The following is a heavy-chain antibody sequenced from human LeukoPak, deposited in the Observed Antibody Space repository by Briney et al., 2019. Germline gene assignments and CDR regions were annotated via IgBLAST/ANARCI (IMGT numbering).Heavy chain of an antibody. J-gene: IGHJ6*02. CDR2: IYSGGST. CDR1: GFTVSSNY. CDR3: ARDRAAAGTGYYGMDV. V-gene: IGHV3-66*01. Sequence: GGSLRLSCAASGFTVSSNYMSWVRQAPGKGLEWVSVIYSGGSTYYADSVKGRFTISRDNSKNTLYLQMNSLRAEDTAVYYCARDRAAAGTGYYGMDVRGQGTTVTVSS. D-gene: IGHD6-13*01.